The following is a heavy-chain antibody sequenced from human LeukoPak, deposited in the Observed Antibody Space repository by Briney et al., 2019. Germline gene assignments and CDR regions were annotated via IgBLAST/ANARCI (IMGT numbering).Heavy chain of an antibody. CDR2: IRSKAYGGTT. D-gene: IGHD3-22*01. CDR3: TRGSSYYYDSSGHLSY. V-gene: IGHV3-49*03. J-gene: IGHJ4*02. Sequence: GGSLRLSCTASGFTFGDYAMSWFRQAPGKGLEWVGFIRSKAYGGTTEYAASVKGRYTISRDDSKSIAYLQMNSLKTEDTAVYYCTRGSSYYYDSSGHLSYWGQGTLVTVSS. CDR1: GFTFGDYA.